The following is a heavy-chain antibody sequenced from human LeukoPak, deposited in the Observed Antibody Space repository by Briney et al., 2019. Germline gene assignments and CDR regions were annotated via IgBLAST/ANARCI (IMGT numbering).Heavy chain of an antibody. J-gene: IGHJ4*02. Sequence: SETLSLTCTVSGGYISDYYWGWIRQPPGKGLEWIGYVSYTGNTDSNPSLKSRVTFSVDTSKNQFSLKLSSVTAADTAVYYCARGGYCGGDCYFYYWGQGTLVTVSS. V-gene: IGHV4-59*08. D-gene: IGHD2-21*02. CDR2: VSYTGNT. CDR3: ARGGYCGGDCYFYY. CDR1: GGYISDYY.